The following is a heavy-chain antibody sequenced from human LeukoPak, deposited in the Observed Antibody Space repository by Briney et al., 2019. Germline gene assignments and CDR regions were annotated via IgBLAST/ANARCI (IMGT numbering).Heavy chain of an antibody. CDR3: ARDLELERNRWNYFEA. Sequence: KSSETLSLTCTVSGGSISSFFWSWVRQPPGEGLEWIGSIHYSGDTKYNPSLKGRVSLSVDTSKQQFSLRLYSVTAADTSMYFCARDLELERNRWNYFEAWGQGTLVTVSS. CDR1: GGSISSFF. V-gene: IGHV4-59*01. CDR2: IHYSGDT. J-gene: IGHJ4*02. D-gene: IGHD1-1*01.